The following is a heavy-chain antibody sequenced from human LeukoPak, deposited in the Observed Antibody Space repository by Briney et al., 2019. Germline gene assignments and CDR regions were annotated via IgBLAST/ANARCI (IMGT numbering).Heavy chain of an antibody. V-gene: IGHV3-74*03. CDR2: IDNAGSIT. J-gene: IGHJ6*02. CDR3: ARETGSGYGMDV. CDR1: GFTFSNYW. Sequence: GGSLRLSCAASGFTFSNYWIHWVRQAPGKGLVWVSRIDNAGSITTYADSVKGRFTISRDNAENTLYLQMNSLRVEDTAVYYCARETGSGYGMDVWGQGTTVTVSS. D-gene: IGHD3-10*01.